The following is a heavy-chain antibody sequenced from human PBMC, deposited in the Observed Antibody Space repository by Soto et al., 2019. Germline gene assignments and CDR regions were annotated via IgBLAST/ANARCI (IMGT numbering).Heavy chain of an antibody. CDR2: TSYDGSTN. V-gene: IGHV3-30-3*01. J-gene: IGHJ4*02. D-gene: IGHD3-10*01. CDR1: GFTFSKYA. Sequence: GGSLRLSCAASGFTFSKYAMHWVRQAPGKGLEWVAVTSYDGSTNYYADSVKGRFTISRDNSKNTLYLQMNSLRAEDTAVYYCVRRSVVRGLTNPFDYWGQGTLVTVSS. CDR3: VRRSVVRGLTNPFDY.